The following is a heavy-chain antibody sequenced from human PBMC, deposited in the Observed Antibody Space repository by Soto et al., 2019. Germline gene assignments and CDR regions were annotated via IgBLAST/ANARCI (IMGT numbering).Heavy chain of an antibody. Sequence: GGSLRLSCAASGFTFSNAWMSWVRQAPGKGLEWVGRIKSKTDGGTTDYAAPVKGRFTISRDDSKNTLYLQMNSLKTEDTAVYYCTTSHPNYDILTGYFYWGQGTLVTVSS. CDR3: TTSHPNYDILTGYFY. CDR1: GFTFSNAW. CDR2: IKSKTDGGTT. V-gene: IGHV3-15*05. D-gene: IGHD3-9*01. J-gene: IGHJ4*02.